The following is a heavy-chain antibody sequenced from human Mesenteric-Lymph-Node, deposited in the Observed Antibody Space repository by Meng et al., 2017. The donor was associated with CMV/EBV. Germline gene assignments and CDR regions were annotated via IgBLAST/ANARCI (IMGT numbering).Heavy chain of an antibody. CDR2: ISYDGSNK. CDR1: GFTFSSYA. J-gene: IGHJ5*02. D-gene: IGHD3-3*02. CDR3: ARGDHVWSGPNWFDP. V-gene: IGHV3-30*04. Sequence: GGSLRLSCAASGFTFSSYAMHWVRQAPGKGLEWVAVISYDGSNKYYADSVKGRFTISRDNSKNTLYLQMSSLRSEDTAVYYCARGDHVWSGPNWFDPWGQGTLVTVSS.